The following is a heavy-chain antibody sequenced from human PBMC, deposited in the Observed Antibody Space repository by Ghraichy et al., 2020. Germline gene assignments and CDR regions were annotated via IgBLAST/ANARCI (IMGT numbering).Heavy chain of an antibody. V-gene: IGHV3-7*03. Sequence: GGSLRLSCAASGFSFSDAWMTWMRKAPGKGPEWVANINPDGTEKNYVDSVKGRFTVSRDNAENSVHMQMNSLRVEDTAVYYCARGHYGMDVWGQGTTVTVSS. CDR2: INPDGTEK. CDR3: ARGHYGMDV. J-gene: IGHJ6*02. CDR1: GFSFSDAW.